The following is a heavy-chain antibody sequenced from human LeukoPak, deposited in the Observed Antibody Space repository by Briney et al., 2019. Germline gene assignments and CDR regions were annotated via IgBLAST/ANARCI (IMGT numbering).Heavy chain of an antibody. CDR1: GGTFSSYA. Sequence: SVKVSCKASGGTFSSYAISWVRQAPGQGLEWMGGIIPIFGTANYAQKFQGRVTITADESTSTAYMELSSLRSGDTAVYYCARVYGRPDPIVYYYYYGMDVWGQGTTVTVSS. D-gene: IGHD3-22*01. V-gene: IGHV1-69*13. CDR2: IIPIFGTA. CDR3: ARVYGRPDPIVYYYYYGMDV. J-gene: IGHJ6*02.